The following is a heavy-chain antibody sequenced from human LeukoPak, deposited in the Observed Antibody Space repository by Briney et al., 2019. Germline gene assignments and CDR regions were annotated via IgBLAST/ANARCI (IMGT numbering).Heavy chain of an antibody. J-gene: IGHJ4*02. CDR1: GFTFSNAW. D-gene: IGHD6-19*01. CDR2: IKSKTDGGTT. Sequence: GGSLTLSCAASGFTFSNAWMSWVRHAPGKGLEWVGRIKSKTDGGTTDYVAPVKGRFTISRDDSKNTLYLQMNSLKTEDTDVYYCAADRSGWYDYWGQGTLVTVSS. V-gene: IGHV3-15*01. CDR3: AADRSGWYDY.